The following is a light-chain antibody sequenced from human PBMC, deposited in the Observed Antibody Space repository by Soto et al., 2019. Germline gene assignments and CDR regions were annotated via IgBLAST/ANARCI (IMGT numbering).Light chain of an antibody. CDR1: SSNIGSNT. V-gene: IGLV1-44*01. CDR3: AAWDDSLNGRYV. CDR2: SNN. J-gene: IGLJ1*01. Sequence: QSVLTQRPSASGTPGQRVTISCSGSSSNIGSNTVNWYQQLPGTAPKLLIYSNNQRPSGVPDRFSGSKSGTSASLAISGLQSEDEADYYCAAWDDSLNGRYVFGTGTKVTVL.